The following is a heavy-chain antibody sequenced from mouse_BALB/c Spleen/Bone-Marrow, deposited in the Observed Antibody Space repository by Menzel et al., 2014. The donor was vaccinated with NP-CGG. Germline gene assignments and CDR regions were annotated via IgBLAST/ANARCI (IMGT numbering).Heavy chain of an antibody. V-gene: IGHV5-12-2*01. CDR1: GFTFSSYT. Sequence: SGGGLVQPGGSLKLSRAASGFTFSSYTMSWVRQTPEKRLEWVAYISNGGGSTYYPDTVKGRFTISRDNAKNTLYLQMSSLKSEDTAMYYCARHGYYGSRAMDYWGQGTSVTVSS. D-gene: IGHD1-1*01. J-gene: IGHJ4*01. CDR2: ISNGGGST. CDR3: ARHGYYGSRAMDY.